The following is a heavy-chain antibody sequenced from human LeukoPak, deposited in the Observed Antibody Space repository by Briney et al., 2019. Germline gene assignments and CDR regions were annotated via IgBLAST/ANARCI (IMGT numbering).Heavy chain of an antibody. V-gene: IGHV4-39*01. CDR1: GDSISSSSYY. J-gene: IGHJ4*02. CDR3: ARRYYYDSSGYFGY. D-gene: IGHD3-22*01. Sequence: PSETLSLTCAVSGDSISSSSYYWGWIRQPPGKGLEWIGNINYSGSTYYNPSLKSRVTISVDTSKNQFSLKLSSVTAADTAVYYCARRYYYDSSGYFGYWGQGTPVTVSS. CDR2: INYSGST.